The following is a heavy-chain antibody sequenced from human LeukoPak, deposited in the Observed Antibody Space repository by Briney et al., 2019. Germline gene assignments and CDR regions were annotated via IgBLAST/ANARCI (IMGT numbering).Heavy chain of an antibody. J-gene: IGHJ4*02. D-gene: IGHD2-15*01. CDR2: MYYSGST. Sequence: SETLSLTCTVSGGSISSYYCSWIAQAPGKGLEWIGYMYYSGSTNYNPSLKSRVTISVDMSKNQFSVKLSSVTAADTAVYYCVRSSTYHLFDDWGQGTLVTVSS. CDR3: VRSSTYHLFDD. CDR1: GGSISSYY. V-gene: IGHV4-59*08.